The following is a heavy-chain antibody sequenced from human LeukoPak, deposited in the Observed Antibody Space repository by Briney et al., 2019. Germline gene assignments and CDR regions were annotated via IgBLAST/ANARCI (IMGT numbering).Heavy chain of an antibody. D-gene: IGHD6-19*01. CDR1: GGSFTDYY. J-gene: IGHJ4*02. CDR2: INHRGST. Sequence: PSETLSLTCAVYGGSFTDYYWSWIRQPPGKGLEWIGEINHRGSTNYNSSLKSRVTISVDTSKNQFSLKLSSVTAADTAVYYCARVALESSGWPFDYWGQGTLVTVSS. CDR3: ARVALESSGWPFDY. V-gene: IGHV4-34*01.